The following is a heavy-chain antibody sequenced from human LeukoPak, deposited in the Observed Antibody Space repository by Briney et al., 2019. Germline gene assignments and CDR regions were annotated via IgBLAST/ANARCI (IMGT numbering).Heavy chain of an antibody. D-gene: IGHD3-10*01. CDR2: IYSGGST. J-gene: IGHJ6*02. V-gene: IGHV3-53*01. CDR1: GFTVSSNF. CDR3: AAPMVRGIYGMDV. Sequence: GGSLRLSCAASGFTVSSNFVSWVRQAPGKGLEWVSVIYSGGSTYYADSVKGRFTISRDNSKNTLYLQMNSLRAEDTAVYYCAAPMVRGIYGMDVWGQGTTVTVSS.